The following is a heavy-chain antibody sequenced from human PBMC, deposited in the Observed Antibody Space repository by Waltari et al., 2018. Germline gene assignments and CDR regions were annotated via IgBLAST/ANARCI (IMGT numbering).Heavy chain of an antibody. D-gene: IGHD6-19*01. J-gene: IGHJ4*02. CDR3: ARENRQWLAPEPYYFDY. CDR1: GYTFTNFD. CDR2: MNPNSGST. V-gene: IGHV1-8*03. Sequence: QVQLVQSGAEVKIPGASVKVSCKASGYTFTNFDIKWVRQATGQGLQWMGWMNPNSGSTGKEETLYGRVTFTRSTSISTAYMELTGLTSEDTAVYFCARENRQWLAPEPYYFDYWGLGTLVTVTS.